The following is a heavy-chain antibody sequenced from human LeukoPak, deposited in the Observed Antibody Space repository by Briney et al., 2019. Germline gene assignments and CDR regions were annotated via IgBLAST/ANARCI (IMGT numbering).Heavy chain of an antibody. Sequence: SETLSLTCTLSVGSISIYYWIWIRHSPGKGLEWIGYIYYSRSTNYNTSLKSRVTIWVDSSKNESTLKMRCVSAGATAVYYCGRDAREIEVAGPRVSLYYGMDVWGQGTTVTVSS. CDR2: IYYSRST. CDR3: GRDAREIEVAGPRVSLYYGMDV. V-gene: IGHV4-59*01. D-gene: IGHD6-19*01. CDR1: VGSISIYY. J-gene: IGHJ6*02.